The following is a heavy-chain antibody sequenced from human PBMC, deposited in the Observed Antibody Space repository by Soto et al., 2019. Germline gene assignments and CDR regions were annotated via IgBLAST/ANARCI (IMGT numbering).Heavy chain of an antibody. CDR1: GDSVSNNSAA. CDR3: AREGRLAASISHNWFDP. Sequence: PAQTPSLTCAISGDSVSNNSAAWNWIRQSPSRSLEWLGRTYYRSKWFNNYALSVKGRITIHPDTSKNQFSLQLNSVTPEDTAVYYCAREGRLAASISHNWFDPWGQGTLVTVSS. D-gene: IGHD6-19*01. CDR2: TYYRSKWFN. V-gene: IGHV6-1*01. J-gene: IGHJ5*02.